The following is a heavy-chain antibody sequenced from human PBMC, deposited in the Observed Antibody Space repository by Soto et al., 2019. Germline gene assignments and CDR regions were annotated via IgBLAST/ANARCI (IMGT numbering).Heavy chain of an antibody. J-gene: IGHJ6*02. V-gene: IGHV3-15*01. CDR1: GFTFSNAW. Sequence: GGSLRLSCAASGFTFSNAWMSWVRQAPGKGLEWVGRIKSKTDGGTTDYAAPVKGRFTISRDDSKNTLYLQMNSLKTEDTAVYYCTIRTGGYSYGDPTDYYGMDVWGQGTTVTVSS. CDR3: TIRTGGYSYGDPTDYYGMDV. CDR2: IKSKTDGGTT. D-gene: IGHD5-18*01.